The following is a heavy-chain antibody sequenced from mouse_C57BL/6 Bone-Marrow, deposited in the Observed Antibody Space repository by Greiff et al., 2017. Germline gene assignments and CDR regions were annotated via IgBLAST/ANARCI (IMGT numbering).Heavy chain of an antibody. CDR2: INPNNGGT. D-gene: IGHD2-3*01. J-gene: IGHJ2*01. CDR3: ARSYDGYFRFDY. Sequence: EVQLQQSGPELVKPGASVKIPCKASGYTFTDYNMDWVKQSHGKSLEWIGDINPNNGGTIYNQKFKGKATLTVDKSSSTAYMELRSLTSEDTAVYYCARSYDGYFRFDYWGQGTTLTVSS. V-gene: IGHV1-18*01. CDR1: GYTFTDYN.